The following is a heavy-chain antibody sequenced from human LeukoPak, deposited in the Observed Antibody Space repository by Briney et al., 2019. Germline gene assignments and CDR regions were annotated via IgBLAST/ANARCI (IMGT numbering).Heavy chain of an antibody. CDR1: GGSISSSSYY. D-gene: IGHD6-19*01. V-gene: IGHV4-39*07. CDR3: ARGPMAVAGIDY. CDR2: IYYTGST. J-gene: IGHJ4*02. Sequence: SETLSLTCTVSGGSISSSSYYWGWIRQPPGKGLEWIGTIYYTGSTYYNPSLKSRVTMSVDTSKRQFSLKLSSVTAADTAVYYCARGPMAVAGIDYWGQGALVTVSS.